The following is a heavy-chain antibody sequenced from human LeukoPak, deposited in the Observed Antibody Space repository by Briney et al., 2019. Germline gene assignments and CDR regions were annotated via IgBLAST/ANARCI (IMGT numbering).Heavy chain of an antibody. CDR2: ISGSGFNT. CDR3: AKDWANALYFFDS. V-gene: IGHV3-23*01. D-gene: IGHD3-16*01. J-gene: IGHJ4*02. Sequence: GGSLRLSCAASGFTFSTYAMSWVRQAPGKGLEWVSTISGSGFNTYYADSVKGRFTISRDNSKSTLYLQMNSLRAEDTAVYYCAKDWANALYFFDSWGQGTLVTVSS. CDR1: GFTFSTYA.